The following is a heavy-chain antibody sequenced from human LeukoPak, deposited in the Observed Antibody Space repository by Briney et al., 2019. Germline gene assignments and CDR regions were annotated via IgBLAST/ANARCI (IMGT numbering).Heavy chain of an antibody. CDR3: ARTKPYDY. J-gene: IGHJ4*02. V-gene: IGHV3-7*01. CDR2: IKEDGVER. Sequence: GGSLRLSCATSGFNFRDFWMSWVSQAPGKGLEWVANIKEDGVERSYVDSVMGRFTISRDNTKNSLYLQMNSLRGEDTAVYYCARTKPYDYWGQGTLVTVSS. CDR1: GFNFRDFW. D-gene: IGHD2-8*01.